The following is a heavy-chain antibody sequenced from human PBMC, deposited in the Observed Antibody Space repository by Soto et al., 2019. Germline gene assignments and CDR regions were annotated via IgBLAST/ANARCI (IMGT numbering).Heavy chain of an antibody. CDR1: GGTFSSYA. CDR2: IIPISDTT. Sequence: QAQLVQTGAEVKKPGSSVKVSCKASGGTFSSYAISWVRQAPGQGLEWMGGIIPISDTTNYAQKFQGRVTITADESTSSADMELSSLKSEDTAVYYCARSQGSSTSLEIYDYYYYGMDVWGQGTTVTVSS. CDR3: ARSQGSSTSLEIYDYYYYGMDV. J-gene: IGHJ6*02. D-gene: IGHD2-2*01. V-gene: IGHV1-69*01.